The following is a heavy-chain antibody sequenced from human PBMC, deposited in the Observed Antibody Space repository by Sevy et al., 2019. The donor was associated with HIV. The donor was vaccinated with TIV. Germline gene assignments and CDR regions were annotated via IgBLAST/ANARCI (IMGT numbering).Heavy chain of an antibody. Sequence: GGSLRLSCAASGFTFNTYEMNWVRQAPGKGLEWVSYISSSGSTRYYADSVKGRFTISRDNAKNSLYLQMNSLRAEDTAVYYCARGEWGGVNYRGQGTLVTVSS. CDR3: ARGEWGGVNY. CDR1: GFTFNTYE. CDR2: ISSSGSTR. V-gene: IGHV3-48*03. D-gene: IGHD3-16*01. J-gene: IGHJ4*02.